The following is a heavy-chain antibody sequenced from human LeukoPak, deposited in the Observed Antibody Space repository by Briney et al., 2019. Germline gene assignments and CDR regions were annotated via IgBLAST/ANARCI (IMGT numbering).Heavy chain of an antibody. J-gene: IGHJ4*02. CDR1: GFTFINYG. Sequence: GGSLRLSCAASGFTFINYGMNWVRQAPGKGLEWVSGITGSGGSTYYADSVKGRFTISRDNAKNSLYLQMNSLRAEDTAVYYCAKHRHSSSSYPQAFDYWGQGTLVTVSS. CDR3: AKHRHSSSSYPQAFDY. D-gene: IGHD6-6*01. V-gene: IGHV3-23*01. CDR2: ITGSGGST.